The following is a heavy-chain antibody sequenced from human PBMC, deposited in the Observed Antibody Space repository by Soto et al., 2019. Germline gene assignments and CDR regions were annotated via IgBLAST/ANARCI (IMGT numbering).Heavy chain of an antibody. CDR2: ISGSGGST. CDR1: EFTFSSYA. V-gene: IGHV3-23*01. J-gene: IGHJ4*02. CDR3: AKAIGYNKYYFDY. D-gene: IGHD1-20*01. Sequence: GGSLRLSCAASEFTFSSYAMSWVRQAPGKGLEWVSAISGSGGSTYYADSAKGRFTISRDNSKNTLYLQMNSLRAEDTAVYYCAKAIGYNKYYFDYWGQGTLVTVSS.